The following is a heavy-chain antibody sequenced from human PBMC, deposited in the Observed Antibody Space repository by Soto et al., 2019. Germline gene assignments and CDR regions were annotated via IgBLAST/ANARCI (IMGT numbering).Heavy chain of an antibody. CDR1: GYTFTGYY. CDR3: ARDDVVVTATDYYFDY. CDR2: INPNSGGT. D-gene: IGHD2-21*02. Sequence: QVQLVQSGAEVKKPGASVKVSCKASGYTFTGYYMHWGGQAPGQGLEGMGWINPNSGGTNYAQKFQGRVTMTRDTSISTAYMELSRLRSDDTAVYYCARDDVVVTATDYYFDYWGQGTLVTVSS. J-gene: IGHJ4*02. V-gene: IGHV1-2*02.